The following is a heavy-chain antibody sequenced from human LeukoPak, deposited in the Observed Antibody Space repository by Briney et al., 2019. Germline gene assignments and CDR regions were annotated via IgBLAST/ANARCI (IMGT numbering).Heavy chain of an antibody. V-gene: IGHV4-39*07. J-gene: IGHJ4*02. CDR3: ARVDQLAFDQ. Sequence: ASETLSLTCTVSGGSISSSSYYWGWIRQPPGKGLEWIGSIYYSGSTYYNPSLKSRVTISVDTSKNQFSLKVSSVTAADTAVYYCARVDQLAFDQWGQGTLVTVSS. D-gene: IGHD2-2*01. CDR2: IYYSGST. CDR1: GGSISSSSYY.